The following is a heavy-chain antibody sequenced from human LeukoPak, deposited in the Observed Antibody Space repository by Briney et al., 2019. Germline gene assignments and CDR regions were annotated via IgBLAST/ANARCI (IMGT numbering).Heavy chain of an antibody. V-gene: IGHV3-30*03. CDR2: VSSDVISK. J-gene: IGHJ5*02. Sequence: GGSLRLSCAASGFAFSSYGMHWVRQAPGKGLEWLTVVSSDVISKYYADSVRGRFTISRDNSKNTLYLQMDRLRAEDTAVYYWARAPSTSERLLIGSWGQGALVSVSS. CDR3: ARAPSTSERLLIGS. CDR1: GFAFSSYG. D-gene: IGHD3-16*01.